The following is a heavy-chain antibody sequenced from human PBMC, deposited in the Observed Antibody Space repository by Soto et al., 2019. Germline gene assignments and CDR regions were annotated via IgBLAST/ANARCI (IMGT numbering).Heavy chain of an antibody. Sequence: GGSLRLSCAASGFTFSSYGMHWVRQAPGKGLEWVAVIWYDGSNKYYADSVKGRFTISRDNSKNTLYLQMNSLGVEDTAAYYCARDIYSYGSVGTPDIWGQGTMVTVSS. CDR3: ARDIYSYGSVGTPDI. CDR2: IWYDGSNK. CDR1: GFTFSSYG. J-gene: IGHJ3*02. D-gene: IGHD3-16*01. V-gene: IGHV3-33*01.